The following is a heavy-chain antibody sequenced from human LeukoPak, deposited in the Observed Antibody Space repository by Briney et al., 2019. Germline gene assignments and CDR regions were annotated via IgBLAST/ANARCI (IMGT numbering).Heavy chain of an antibody. CDR2: INPNSGGT. D-gene: IGHD1-26*01. CDR1: GFTFTDYY. Sequence: ASVTVSCMASGFTFTDYYLHWVRQAPGHGLEWMGWINPNSGGTNFAQSFRDRVTMTSDTSISTAYMELSRLRSSDTAVYYCARQTDSGSMASDYWGQGTLVTVSS. CDR3: ARQTDSGSMASDY. V-gene: IGHV1-2*02. J-gene: IGHJ4*02.